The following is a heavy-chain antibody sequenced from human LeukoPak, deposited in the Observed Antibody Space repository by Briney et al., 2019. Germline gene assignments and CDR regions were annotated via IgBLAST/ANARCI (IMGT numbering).Heavy chain of an antibody. CDR2: INPNSGGT. CDR3: ARSYCSGGSCYVSDY. Sequence: ASVKVSCKASGYAFTGYYMHWVRQAPGQGLEWMGRINPNSGGTNYAQKFQGRVTMTRDTSISTAYMELSRLRSDDTAMYYCARSYCSGGSCYVSDYWGQGTLVTVSS. J-gene: IGHJ4*02. D-gene: IGHD2-15*01. CDR1: GYAFTGYY. V-gene: IGHV1-2*06.